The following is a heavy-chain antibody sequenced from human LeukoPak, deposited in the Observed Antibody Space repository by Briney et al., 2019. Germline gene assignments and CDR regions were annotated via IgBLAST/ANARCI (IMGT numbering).Heavy chain of an antibody. CDR3: ARVEGKMATVPLGY. CDR2: INPNSGGT. D-gene: IGHD5-24*01. CDR1: GYTFTGYY. V-gene: IGHV1-2*06. Sequence: ASVTVSCTASGYTFTGYYMHWVRQAPGQGLEWMGRINPNSGGTNYAQKFQGRVTMTRDTSISTAYMELSRLRPDDTAVYYCARVEGKMATVPLGYWGQGTLVTVSS. J-gene: IGHJ4*02.